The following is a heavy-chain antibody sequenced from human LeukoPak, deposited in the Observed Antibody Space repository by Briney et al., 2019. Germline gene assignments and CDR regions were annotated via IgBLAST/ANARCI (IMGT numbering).Heavy chain of an antibody. J-gene: IGHJ4*02. CDR2: IHTSGST. Sequence: SETLSLTCTVSGGSISSYYWSWIRQPAGKGLERIGRIHTSGSTNYNPSLKSRVTMSVDTSKNQFSLKLSSVTAADTAVYYCARAPRDGYNYLFDYWGQGTLVTVSS. CDR3: ARAPRDGYNYLFDY. CDR1: GGSISSYY. D-gene: IGHD5-24*01. V-gene: IGHV4-4*07.